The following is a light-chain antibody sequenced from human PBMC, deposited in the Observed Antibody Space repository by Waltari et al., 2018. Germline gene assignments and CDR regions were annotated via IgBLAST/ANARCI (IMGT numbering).Light chain of an antibody. J-gene: IGLJ2*01. CDR3: AAWDDSLNGPVV. Sequence: QSVLTQPPSASGPPGQRVTISCSGRSSNTGSNTVNWYQQLPGTAPKLLIYSNNQRPSGVPDRFSGSKSGTSASLAISGLQSEDEADYYCAAWDDSLNGPVVFGGGTKLTVL. CDR1: SSNTGSNT. V-gene: IGLV1-44*01. CDR2: SNN.